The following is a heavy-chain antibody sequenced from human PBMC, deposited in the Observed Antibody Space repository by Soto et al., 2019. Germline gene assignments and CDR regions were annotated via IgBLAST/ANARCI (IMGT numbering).Heavy chain of an antibody. CDR1: GFTFNTYG. J-gene: IGHJ4*02. D-gene: IGHD2-2*02. CDR3: AKSPNFYCSSPNCYKYYFGH. V-gene: IGHV3-30*18. Sequence: PGGSLRLSCAASGFTFNTYGMHWVRQAPGKGLEWVAVISYDGSEKYYVDSVKGRFTISKDNSKNTLYLQMNGLRPEDTAVYYCAKSPNFYCSSPNCYKYYFGHWGQGTRVTVSS. CDR2: ISYDGSEK.